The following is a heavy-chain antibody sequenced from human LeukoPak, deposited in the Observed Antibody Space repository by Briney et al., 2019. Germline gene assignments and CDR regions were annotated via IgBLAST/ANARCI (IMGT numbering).Heavy chain of an antibody. D-gene: IGHD6-13*01. CDR3: ARLPAAGRYYYYGMDV. CDR2: WRYDGSP. Sequence: SETLSLTCAVSGGSISGRYWSWIRQPPGKGLEWIANWRYDGSPNYTPSLKSRVTISVDTSKNQFSLKLSSVTAADTAVYCCARLPAAGRYYYYGMDVWGQGTTVTVSS. J-gene: IGHJ6*02. CDR1: GGSISGRY. V-gene: IGHV4-59*08.